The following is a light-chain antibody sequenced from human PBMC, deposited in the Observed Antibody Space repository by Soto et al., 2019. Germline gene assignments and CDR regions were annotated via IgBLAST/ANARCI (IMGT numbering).Light chain of an antibody. CDR2: GAS. V-gene: IGKV3-20*01. Sequence: IVLTQSPDTLSLSPGDRATVSCRASQTVTSSYFAWYQQKPGQAPRLLIYGASNRAPGIPDRFSGSGSGTDFTLTISRLEPEDSAVYYCQRITFGQGTRLEIK. J-gene: IGKJ5*01. CDR3: QRIT. CDR1: QTVTSSY.